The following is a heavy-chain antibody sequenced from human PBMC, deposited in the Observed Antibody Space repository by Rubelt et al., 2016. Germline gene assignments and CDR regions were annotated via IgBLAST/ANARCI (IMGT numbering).Heavy chain of an antibody. Sequence: VQLLESGGGLVQPGGSLRLSCAASGFTFSSHAMVWVRQAPGKGLEWVAVISYDGSNKYYADSVKGRFTISRDNSKNTLYLQMNSLRAEDTAVYYCARGGGGAWGQGTLVTVSS. D-gene: IGHD3-16*01. CDR3: ARGGGGA. CDR1: GFTFSSHA. J-gene: IGHJ4*02. CDR2: ISYDGSNK. V-gene: IGHV3-30*04.